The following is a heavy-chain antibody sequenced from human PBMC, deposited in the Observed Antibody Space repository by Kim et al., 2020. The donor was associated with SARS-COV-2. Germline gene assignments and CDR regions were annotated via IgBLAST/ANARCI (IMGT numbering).Heavy chain of an antibody. CDR1: GFTFSSYG. Sequence: GGSLRLSCAASGFTFSSYGMHWVRQAPGKGLEWVGVIWYDGSNKYYADSVKGRFTISRDNSKNTLYLQMNSLRAEDTAVYYCARDRLGEYGMDVWRQGTT. V-gene: IGHV3-33*01. J-gene: IGHJ6*02. D-gene: IGHD3-16*01. CDR3: ARDRLGEYGMDV. CDR2: IWYDGSNK.